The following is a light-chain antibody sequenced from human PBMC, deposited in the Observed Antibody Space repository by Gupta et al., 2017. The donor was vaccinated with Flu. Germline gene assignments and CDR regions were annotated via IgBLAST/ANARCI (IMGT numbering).Light chain of an antibody. CDR3: QQYGSSSPWT. Sequence: VTLSLSPGEGATLSCRASQSVTSSLAWYQQKPGQAPRLLIYGASTRAAGIPDRFSGSGSGTDFSLTIDKGEPEDFAGYFCQQYGSSSPWTFGQGTKVEVK. CDR2: GAS. J-gene: IGKJ1*01. V-gene: IGKV3-20*01. CDR1: QSVTSS.